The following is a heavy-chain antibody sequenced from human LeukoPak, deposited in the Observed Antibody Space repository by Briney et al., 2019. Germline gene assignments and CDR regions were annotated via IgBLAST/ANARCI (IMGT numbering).Heavy chain of an antibody. V-gene: IGHV3-23*01. CDR2: ISATGAGT. CDR1: RFTFSSYA. J-gene: IGHJ3*01. D-gene: IGHD5-24*01. Sequence: GGSLRLSCAASRFTFSSYAMSWVRQSPGKGLEWVSDISATGAGTYYADSVKGRFTISRDNSKNTLYLQMSSLRVEDTAIYYCAKDIQLSTWGLGTMVTVSS. CDR3: AKDIQLST.